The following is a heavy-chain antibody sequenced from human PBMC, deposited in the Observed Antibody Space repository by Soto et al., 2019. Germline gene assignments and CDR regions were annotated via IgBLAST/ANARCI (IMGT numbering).Heavy chain of an antibody. CDR1: GGSISSGGYY. V-gene: IGHV4-31*03. Sequence: SETLSLTCTVSGGSISSGGYYWSWIRQHPGKGLEWIGYIYYSGGTYYNPSLKSRVTISVDTSKNQFSLKLSSVTAADTAVYYCARVVVPAAIRLYYYYYGMDVWGQGTTVTVSS. D-gene: IGHD2-2*02. CDR2: IYYSGGT. J-gene: IGHJ6*02. CDR3: ARVVVPAAIRLYYYYYGMDV.